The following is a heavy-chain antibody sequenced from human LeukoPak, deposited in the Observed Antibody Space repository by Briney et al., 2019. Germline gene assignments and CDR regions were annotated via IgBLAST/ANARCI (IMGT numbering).Heavy chain of an antibody. V-gene: IGHV3-30*18. CDR3: AKDLNYYGSGSYYMDY. J-gene: IGHJ4*02. CDR2: ISYDGSNK. D-gene: IGHD3-10*01. Sequence: PGGSPRLSCAASGFTFSSYGMHWVRQAPGKGLEWVAVISYDGSNKYYADSVKGRFTISRDNSKNTLYLQMNSLRAEDTAVYYCAKDLNYYGSGSYYMDYWGQGTLVTVSS. CDR1: GFTFSSYG.